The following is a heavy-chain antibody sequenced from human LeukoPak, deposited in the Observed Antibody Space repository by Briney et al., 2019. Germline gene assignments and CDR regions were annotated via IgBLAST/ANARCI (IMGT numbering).Heavy chain of an antibody. CDR2: IKQDGSEK. D-gene: IGHD5-12*01. CDR3: ARAGSGYRKNWFDP. Sequence: GGSLRLSCAASGFTFSSYWMSWVRQAPGKGLEWVANIKQDGSEKYYVDSVKGRFTISRDNAKNSLYLQMNSLRAEDTAVYYCARAGSGYRKNWFDPWGQGTLVTVSS. CDR1: GFTFSSYW. V-gene: IGHV3-7*01. J-gene: IGHJ5*02.